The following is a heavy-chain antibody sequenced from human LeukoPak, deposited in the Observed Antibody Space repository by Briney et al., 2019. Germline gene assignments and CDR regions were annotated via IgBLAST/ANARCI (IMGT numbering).Heavy chain of an antibody. V-gene: IGHV4-59*01. Sequence: PSETLSLTCTVSGGSISSYYWSWIRQPPGKGLEWIGSIYYSGRTNYNPSLESRVTISVDTSKNQFSLKLSSVTAADTAVYYCAREGDLVRGVVITGVLDYWGQGTLVTASS. CDR3: AREGDLVRGVVITGVLDY. CDR1: GGSISSYY. J-gene: IGHJ4*02. CDR2: IYYSGRT. D-gene: IGHD3-10*01.